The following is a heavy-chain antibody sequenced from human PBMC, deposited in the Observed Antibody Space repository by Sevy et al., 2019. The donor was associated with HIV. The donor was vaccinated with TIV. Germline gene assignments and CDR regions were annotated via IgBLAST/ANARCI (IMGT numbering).Heavy chain of an antibody. V-gene: IGHV3-74*01. J-gene: IGHJ4*02. Sequence: GGSLRLSCATSGFIFKNYWMHWVRQVPGKGLVWVSRINSDGSSATYADSVKGRFTISRDNAKNTLYLQMNSLRAEDTAMYYCARSPNVHRGWGRGTLVTVSS. CDR3: ARSPNVHRG. D-gene: IGHD3-10*01. CDR1: GFIFKNYW. CDR2: INSDGSSA.